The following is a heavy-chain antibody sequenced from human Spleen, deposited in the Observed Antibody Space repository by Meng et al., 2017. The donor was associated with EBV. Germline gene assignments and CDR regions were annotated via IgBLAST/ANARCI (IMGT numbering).Heavy chain of an antibody. Sequence: QVEQVQSGVGVKKPGSSVKVSCKVSGDTFGYYTISWVRQAPGQGPEWMGGIIPIYGTTSYAQKFQGRVMISADESTTTAYMEMRSLTLDDTAVYYCARESPDRSTDPWGQGTLVTVSS. J-gene: IGHJ5*02. CDR1: GDTFGYYT. CDR2: IIPIYGTT. V-gene: IGHV1-69*01. CDR3: ARESPDRSTDP.